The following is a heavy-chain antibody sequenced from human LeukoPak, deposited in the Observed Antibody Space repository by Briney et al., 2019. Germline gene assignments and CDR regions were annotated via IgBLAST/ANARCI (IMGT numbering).Heavy chain of an antibody. J-gene: IGHJ4*02. CDR1: GYTFTSYG. V-gene: IGHV1-18*01. CDR2: ISAYHGNP. CDR3: ARGSRIAAAGTAGDY. Sequence: GASVKVSCKASGYTFTSYGISWVRQAPGQGLEWMGWISAYHGNPNYAQKLQGRVTMTTDTSTSTAYMELRSLRSDDTAVYYCARGSRIAAAGTAGDYWGQGTLVTVSS. D-gene: IGHD6-13*01.